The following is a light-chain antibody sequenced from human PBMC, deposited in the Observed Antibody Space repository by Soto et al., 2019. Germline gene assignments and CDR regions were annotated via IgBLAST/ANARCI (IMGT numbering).Light chain of an antibody. V-gene: IGLV1-44*01. CDR3: AAWDDGLKV. CDR1: SSNIGSNT. Sequence: QSVLTQPHSAAGSPGQRVTIACSGSSSNIGSNTVNLYQQLPGTAPKLLSYSNNQRPSGVPDRFSGSKSGTSAALAISGLQSEDEADYFCAAWDDGLKVFGGGTKVTVL. CDR2: SNN. J-gene: IGLJ2*01.